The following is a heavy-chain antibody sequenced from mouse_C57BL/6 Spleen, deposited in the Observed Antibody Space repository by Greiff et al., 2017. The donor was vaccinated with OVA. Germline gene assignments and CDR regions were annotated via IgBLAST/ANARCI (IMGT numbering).Heavy chain of an antibody. D-gene: IGHD1-1*01. V-gene: IGHV1-50*01. CDR2: IDPSDSYT. J-gene: IGHJ2*01. CDR1: GYTFTSYW. CDR3: ARRRGSSPFDY. Sequence: QVQLQQPGAELVKPGASVKLSCKASGYTFTSYWMQWVKQRPGQGLEWIGTIDPSDSYTNYNQKFKGKATLTVDTSSSTAYMQLSRLTSEDSAVYYCARRRGSSPFDYWGQGTTLTVSS.